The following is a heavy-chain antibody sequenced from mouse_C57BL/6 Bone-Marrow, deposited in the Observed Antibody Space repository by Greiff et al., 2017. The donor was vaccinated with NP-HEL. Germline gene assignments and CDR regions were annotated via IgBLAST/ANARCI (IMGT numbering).Heavy chain of an antibody. CDR2: ISNLAYSI. J-gene: IGHJ4*01. CDR1: GFTFSDYG. CDR3: ARVYYDYNDMDY. Sequence: EVMLVESGGGLVQPGGSLKLSCAASGFTFSDYGMAWVRQAPRKGPEWVAFISNLAYSIYYADTVTGRFTISRGNAKNTMYLEMSSLRSEDTAMYYCARVYYDYNDMDYWGQGTSVTVSS. D-gene: IGHD2-1*01. V-gene: IGHV5-15*01.